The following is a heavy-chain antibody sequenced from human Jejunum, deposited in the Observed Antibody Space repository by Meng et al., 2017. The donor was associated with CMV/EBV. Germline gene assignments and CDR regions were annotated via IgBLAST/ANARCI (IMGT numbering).Heavy chain of an antibody. D-gene: IGHD1-26*01. J-gene: IGHJ5*02. CDR1: AGPISGYY. CDR2: IYTSGST. CDR3: ARESGSYYWFDP. V-gene: IGHV4-4*07. Sequence: QVVLKESGPGLVKSSETLSLTCFVSAGPISGYYWSWIRQPAGKGLEWIGRIYTSGSTHYNPSLKSRLTMSVDLAKNQISLKLSSVTAADTAVYYCARESGSYYWFDPWGQGTLVTVSS.